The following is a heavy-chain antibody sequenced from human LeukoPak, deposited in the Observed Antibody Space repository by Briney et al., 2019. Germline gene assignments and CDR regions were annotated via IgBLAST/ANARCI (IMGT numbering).Heavy chain of an antibody. J-gene: IGHJ4*02. V-gene: IGHV3-48*04. D-gene: IGHD4-17*01. CDR3: ARDPGYGLDY. Sequence: GGSLRLSCAASGFSFSSYTMTWVRQAPGKGLEWVSYIRSSTSTIYCADSVKGRFTISRDNAKNSLYLQMNSLRAEDTAVYYCARDPGYGLDYWGQGTLVTVSS. CDR2: IRSSTSTI. CDR1: GFSFSSYT.